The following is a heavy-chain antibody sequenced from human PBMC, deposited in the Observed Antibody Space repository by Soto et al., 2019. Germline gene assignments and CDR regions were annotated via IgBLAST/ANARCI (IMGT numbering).Heavy chain of an antibody. CDR2: IWYDGSDK. Sequence: QVQLAQSGGGVVQPGRSLRLSCVASGFTVSSNGMHWVRQAPGKGLEWVAVIWYDGSDKYYADSVKGRFTISRDNSKNTLYLQMNSLRAEDTAVYYCARWGNNKKLDYCGQGTLVTVSS. V-gene: IGHV3-33*01. J-gene: IGHJ4*02. CDR1: GFTVSSNG. CDR3: ARWGNNKKLDY. D-gene: IGHD1-20*01.